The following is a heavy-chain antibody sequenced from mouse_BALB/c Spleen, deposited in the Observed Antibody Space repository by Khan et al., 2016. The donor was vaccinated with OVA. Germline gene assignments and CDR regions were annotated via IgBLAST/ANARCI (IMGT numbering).Heavy chain of an antibody. D-gene: IGHD3-3*01. Sequence: VQLQQSGAELVKSGATVKLSCTASGHTITGAYMHWLKQWPEQGLEWIGRINPHNGNTNYDPKFKGKATITGDTSSNTAYLQLSSLTSEDTAVYYCAIRARTWGQGTTLTVSS. CDR3: AIRART. J-gene: IGHJ2*01. CDR2: INPHNGNT. CDR1: GHTITGAY. V-gene: IGHV14-3*02.